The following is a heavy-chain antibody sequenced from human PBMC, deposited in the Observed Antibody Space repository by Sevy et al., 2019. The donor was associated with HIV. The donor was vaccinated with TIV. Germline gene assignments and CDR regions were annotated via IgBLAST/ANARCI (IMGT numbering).Heavy chain of an antibody. J-gene: IGHJ5*02. Sequence: GGSLRLSCVGSGFTFSSYSFNWVRLAPGKGLEWVSLISHDGGTQFFADSVRGRFTISRDNSKNTLWLEMNSLRPEEPAVYFCTRDALPFCGGDCYSHFFDPWGQGTLVTVSS. V-gene: IGHV3-30*04. CDR2: ISHDGGTQ. CDR3: TRDALPFCGGDCYSHFFDP. D-gene: IGHD2-21*02. CDR1: GFTFSSYS.